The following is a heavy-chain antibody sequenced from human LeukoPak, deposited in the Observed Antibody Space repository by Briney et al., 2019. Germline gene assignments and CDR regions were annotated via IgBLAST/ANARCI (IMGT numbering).Heavy chain of an antibody. CDR1: GGTFSSYA. V-gene: IGHV1-69*13. CDR2: IIPIFGTA. CDR3: ARGRFLRMVPGY. Sequence: GASVKVSCKASGGTFSSYAISWVRQAPGQGLEWMGGIIPIFGTANYAQKFQGRVTITADESTSTAYMELSSLRSEDTAVYYCARGRFLRMVPGYWGQGTLVTVSS. D-gene: IGHD2-15*01. J-gene: IGHJ4*02.